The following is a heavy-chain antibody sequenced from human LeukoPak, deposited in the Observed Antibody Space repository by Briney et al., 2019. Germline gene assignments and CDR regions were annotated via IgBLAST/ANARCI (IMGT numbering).Heavy chain of an antibody. V-gene: IGHV4-34*01. J-gene: IGHJ3*02. CDR2: INHSGST. D-gene: IGHD3-10*01. CDR3: ARGPYYYGSGSYSSAAFDI. Sequence: SETLSLTCAVYGGSFSGCYWSWIRQPPGKGLEWIGEINHSGSTNYNPSLKSRVTISVDTSKNQFSLKLSSVTAADTAVYYCARGPYYYGSGSYSSAAFDIWGQGTMVTVSS. CDR1: GGSFSGCY.